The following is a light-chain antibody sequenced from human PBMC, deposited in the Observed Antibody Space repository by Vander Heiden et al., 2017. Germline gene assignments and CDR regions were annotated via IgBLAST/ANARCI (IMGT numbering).Light chain of an antibody. CDR1: QSITNY. J-gene: IGKJ1*01. V-gene: IGKV1-39*01. CDR3: QQSYRTPWT. CDR2: GAS. Sequence: DIQMTLSPSSLSASVGDRVTITCRASQSITNYLNWYQQKPGKAPKLLIYGASSLQSGVPSRFSGSGSGTDFTLTISTLQPEDYATYHCQQSYRTPWTFGQGTKVEIK.